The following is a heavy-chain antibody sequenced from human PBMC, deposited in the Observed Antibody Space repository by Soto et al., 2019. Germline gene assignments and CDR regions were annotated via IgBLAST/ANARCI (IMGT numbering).Heavy chain of an antibody. J-gene: IGHJ4*02. CDR1: GGSFNRYA. Sequence: ASVKVSCKASGGSFNRYAISWVRQAPGQGLEWMGGIIPIFGIGNDAQRFQGRVTITADESTGTAYMELSSLRSEDTGVYYCAGPYYYDSSGYYSDWGQGTLVTVSS. CDR3: AGPYYYDSSGYYSD. V-gene: IGHV1-69*13. D-gene: IGHD3-22*01. CDR2: IIPIFGIG.